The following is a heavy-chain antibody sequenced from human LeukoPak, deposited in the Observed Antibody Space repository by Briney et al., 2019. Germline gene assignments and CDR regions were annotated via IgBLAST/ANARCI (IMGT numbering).Heavy chain of an antibody. Sequence: SETLSLTCTVSGGSISSYYWSWIRQPPGKGLEWIGCIYYSGSTNYNPSLKSRVTISVDTSKNQFSLKLSSVTAADTAVYYCASLSSVLGADAWGQGTLVTVSS. J-gene: IGHJ5*02. D-gene: IGHD4/OR15-4a*01. V-gene: IGHV4-59*01. CDR3: ASLSSVLGADA. CDR1: GGSISSYY. CDR2: IYYSGST.